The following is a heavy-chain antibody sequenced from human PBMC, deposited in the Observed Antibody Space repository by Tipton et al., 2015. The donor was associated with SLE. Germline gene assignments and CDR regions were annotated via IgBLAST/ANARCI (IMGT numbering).Heavy chain of an antibody. Sequence: TLSLTCTVSGGSISSYYWNWIRQPPGKGLEWIGYIYYSGSTNYNPSLKSRVTISVDTSKNQFSLKLSSVTAADTAVYYCTRNYGSVEVYFDYWGQGTLVPVSS. D-gene: IGHD3-10*01. CDR2: IYYSGST. V-gene: IGHV4-59*01. J-gene: IGHJ4*02. CDR1: GGSISSYY. CDR3: TRNYGSVEVYFDY.